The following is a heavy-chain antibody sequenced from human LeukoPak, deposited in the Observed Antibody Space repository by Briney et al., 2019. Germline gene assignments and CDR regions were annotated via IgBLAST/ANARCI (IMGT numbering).Heavy chain of an antibody. V-gene: IGHV3-23*01. CDR2: ISGSGGST. D-gene: IGHD1-26*01. CDR1: GFTFSSYA. Sequence: GGSLRLSCAASGFTFSSYAMSWVRQAPGKGLEWVSAISGSGGSTYYADSVTGRFTIARVNSKNTLYLQMNSLRAEATAVYYCAKDPLVGTENWFDPWGQGTQVTVSS. CDR3: AKDPLVGTENWFDP. J-gene: IGHJ5*02.